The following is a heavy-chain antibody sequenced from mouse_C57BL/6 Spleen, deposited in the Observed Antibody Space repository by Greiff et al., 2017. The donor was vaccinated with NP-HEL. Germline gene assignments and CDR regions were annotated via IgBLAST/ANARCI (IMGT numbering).Heavy chain of an antibody. CDR3: ARGPGYYRYFDV. CDR1: GFTFSDYY. V-gene: IGHV5-16*01. D-gene: IGHD2-2*01. CDR2: INYDGSST. J-gene: IGHJ1*03. Sequence: EVQVVESEGGLVQPGSSMKLSCTASGFTFSDYYMAWVRQVPEKGLEWVANINYDGSSTYYLDSLKSRFIISRDNAKNILYLQMSSLKSEDTATYYCARGPGYYRYFDVWGTGTTVTVSS.